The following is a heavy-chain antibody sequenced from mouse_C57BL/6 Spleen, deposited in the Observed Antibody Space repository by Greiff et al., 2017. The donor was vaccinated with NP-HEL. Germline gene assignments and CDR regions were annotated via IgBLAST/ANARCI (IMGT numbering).Heavy chain of an antibody. V-gene: IGHV1-52*01. J-gene: IGHJ3*01. CDR2: IDPSDSET. CDR3: ARGYYSNLFAD. Sequence: QVQLQQPGAELVRPGSSVKLSCKASGYTFTSYWMHWVKQRPIQGLEWIGNIDPSDSETHYNQKFKDKATLTVDKSSSTAYMQLSSLTSEDSAVYYCARGYYSNLFADWGQGTLVTVSA. CDR1: GYTFTSYW. D-gene: IGHD2-5*01.